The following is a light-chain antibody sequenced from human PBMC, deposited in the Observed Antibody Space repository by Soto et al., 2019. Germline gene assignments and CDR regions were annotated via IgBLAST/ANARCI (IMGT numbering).Light chain of an antibody. J-gene: IGLJ1*01. Sequence: QSALTQPASVSGSPGQSITISCTGTSSDVGGYNYVSWYQQHPGKAPKLMIYGVSNRPSGVSNRFSGSKSGNTASLTISGLQAEDEADYYRSSYTSSSTPYVFGTGTKLTVL. V-gene: IGLV2-14*01. CDR1: SSDVGGYNY. CDR3: SSYTSSSTPYV. CDR2: GVS.